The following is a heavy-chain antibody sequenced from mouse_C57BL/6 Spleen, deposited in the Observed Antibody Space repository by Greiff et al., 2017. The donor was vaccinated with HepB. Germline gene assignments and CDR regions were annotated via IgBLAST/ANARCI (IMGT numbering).Heavy chain of an antibody. J-gene: IGHJ2*01. CDR2: ISYDGSN. Sequence: ESGPGLVKPSQSLSLTCSVTGYSITSGYYWNWIRQFPGNKLEWMGYISYDGSNNYNPSLKNRISITRDTSKNQFFLKLNSVTTEDTATYYCARYAYYFDYWGQGTTLTVSS. CDR1: GYSITSGYY. V-gene: IGHV3-6*01. CDR3: ARYAYYFDY.